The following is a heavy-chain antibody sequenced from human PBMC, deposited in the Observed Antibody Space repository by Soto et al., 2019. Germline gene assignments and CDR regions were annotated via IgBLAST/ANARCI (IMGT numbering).Heavy chain of an antibody. J-gene: IGHJ4*02. CDR2: IIPVFGTP. Sequence: QVQLVQSGAEVRKPGSSVKVSCVASGGTFSTSAMNWVRQAPGQGLEWVGGIIPVFGTPTYAQSLQGRVTITVDVSTTTAYMELTRLRPEHTAMYYCATQLTGDLDFWGQGTLVIVSS. V-gene: IGHV1-69*13. CDR1: GGTFSTSA. D-gene: IGHD7-27*01. CDR3: ATQLTGDLDF.